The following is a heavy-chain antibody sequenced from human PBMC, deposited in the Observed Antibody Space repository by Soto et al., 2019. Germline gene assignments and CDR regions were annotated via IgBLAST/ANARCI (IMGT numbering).Heavy chain of an antibody. CDR3: ARAMGHINWFDP. Sequence: ASAKVSCKASGYAFTSYYMHWVRQAPGQGLEWMGIINPSGGSTSYAQKFQRRVTMTRDTTTSTVYMELSSLRSEDTAVYYCARAMGHINWFDPWGQGTLVTVSS. D-gene: IGHD3-10*01. J-gene: IGHJ5*02. CDR2: INPSGGST. CDR1: GYAFTSYY. V-gene: IGHV1-46*01.